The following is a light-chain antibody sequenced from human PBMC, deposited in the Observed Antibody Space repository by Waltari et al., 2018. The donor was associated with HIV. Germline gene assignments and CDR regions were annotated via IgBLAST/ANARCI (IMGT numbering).Light chain of an antibody. CDR2: GEN. CDR3: NSRGSSGNHV. Sequence: SSELTQEPAVSVALGQTVRITCQGDSLRSYYASWYQQKPGQAPLLPIYGENRRPSGIPDRFSGSTSGNTASLTITGAQAEDEADYYCNSRGSSGNHVFGIGAKVTVL. CDR1: SLRSYY. V-gene: IGLV3-19*01. J-gene: IGLJ1*01.